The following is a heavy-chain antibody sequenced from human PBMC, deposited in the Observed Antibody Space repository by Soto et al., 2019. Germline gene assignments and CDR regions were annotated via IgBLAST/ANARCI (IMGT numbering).Heavy chain of an antibody. Sequence: QVQLVESGGGVVQPGGSLRLSCAASGFTFSTYGMHWVRQAPGKGLEWVAVMSYDGSNKYYADSVRGRFTISRDNSKNTLYLQMNSLRVEDTAVYYCAKGGGSYYRHPRIDHWGQGTLLTVSS. CDR3: AKGGGSYYRHPRIDH. CDR1: GFTFSTYG. D-gene: IGHD1-26*01. CDR2: MSYDGSNK. J-gene: IGHJ4*02. V-gene: IGHV3-30*18.